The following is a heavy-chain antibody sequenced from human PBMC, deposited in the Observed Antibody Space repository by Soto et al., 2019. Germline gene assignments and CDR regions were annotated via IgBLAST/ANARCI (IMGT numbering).Heavy chain of an antibody. CDR1: GFTLSTSA. CDR3: TRRDVFDL. V-gene: IGHV3-48*01. Sequence: PGGSLRLSCTVSGFTLSTSAMNWVRQAPGKGLEWVSYINTDGDVRHYADSVKGRFTVSRDNAKNLVYLQMNNVGADDTAVYFCTRRDVFDLWGQGATVTVSS. CDR2: INTDGDVR. J-gene: IGHJ3*01.